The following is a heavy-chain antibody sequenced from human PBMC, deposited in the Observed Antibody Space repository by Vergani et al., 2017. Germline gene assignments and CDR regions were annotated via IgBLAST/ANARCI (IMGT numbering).Heavy chain of an antibody. Sequence: EVQLVESGGGLVKPGGSLRLSCAASGFTFSSYSMNWVRHAPGKGLEWVSSISSSSSYIYYADSVKGRFTISRDNAKNSLYLQMNSLRAEDTAVYYCARGWELLQGGEDYWGQGTLVTVSS. J-gene: IGHJ4*02. V-gene: IGHV3-21*01. CDR1: GFTFSSYS. D-gene: IGHD1-26*01. CDR3: ARGWELLQGGEDY. CDR2: ISSSSSYI.